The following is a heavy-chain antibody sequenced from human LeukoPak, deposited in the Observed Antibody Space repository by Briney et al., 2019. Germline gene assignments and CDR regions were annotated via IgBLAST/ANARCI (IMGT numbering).Heavy chain of an antibody. CDR2: ISRGSSST. D-gene: IGHD3-22*01. CDR1: RFTFSDY. Sequence: GGSLRLSCVASRFTFSDYMSWIRPAPGKGLEWVSYISRGSSSTNYADSVKGRFTISRDNAKNSLYLQMNSLRADDTAVYYCATTYYDSSGYLHYFDYWGQGTLVTVSS. V-gene: IGHV3-11*06. J-gene: IGHJ4*02. CDR3: ATTYYDSSGYLHYFDY.